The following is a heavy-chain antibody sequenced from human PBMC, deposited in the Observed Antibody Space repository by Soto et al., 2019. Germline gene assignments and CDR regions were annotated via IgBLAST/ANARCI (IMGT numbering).Heavy chain of an antibody. CDR2: IIPIFGTA. Sequence: QVQLVQSGAEVKKPGSSVKVSCKASGGTLSSYAISWVRQAPGQGLAWMGVIIPIFGTADYAQKFQVRVSITADESTSTAYMELSSLRSEDTAVYYCASVETQRYYYGMDVWCQGTTVTVSS. CDR1: GGTLSSYA. CDR3: ASVETQRYYYGMDV. V-gene: IGHV1-69*12. J-gene: IGHJ6*02.